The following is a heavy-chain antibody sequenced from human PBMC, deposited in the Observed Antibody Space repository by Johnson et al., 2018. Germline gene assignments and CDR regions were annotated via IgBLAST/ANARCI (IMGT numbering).Heavy chain of an antibody. J-gene: IGHJ3*02. D-gene: IGHD6-19*01. CDR3: AKASAQWLGTIAFDI. CDR1: GFTFSNYG. V-gene: IGHV3-30*18. Sequence: QVQLQESGGGVVQPGRSLRLSCAASGFTFSNYGMHWVRQAPGKGLEWVAVISYDGSNEYYADSVKGRFIITRDNSKKNLYLQMNSLRPEETAVYYCAKASAQWLGTIAFDIWGQGTMVTVSS. CDR2: ISYDGSNE.